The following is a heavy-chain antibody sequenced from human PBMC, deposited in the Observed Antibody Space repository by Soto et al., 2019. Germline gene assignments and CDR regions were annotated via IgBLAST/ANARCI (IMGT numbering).Heavy chain of an antibody. D-gene: IGHD6-13*01. J-gene: IGHJ5*01. Sequence: KPXETLSLPCTVSGGSISSGWYYWSWIRQHPGKVLEWIVYIYYSGNTYYNPSLKSRVTISVDTSKNQFSLKLSSVTAADTAVYYCARGSSGYSSRWYGGNWFDSWGQGTLVTVSS. CDR2: IYYSGNT. CDR1: GGSISSGWYY. V-gene: IGHV4-31*03. CDR3: ARGSSGYSSRWYGGNWFDS.